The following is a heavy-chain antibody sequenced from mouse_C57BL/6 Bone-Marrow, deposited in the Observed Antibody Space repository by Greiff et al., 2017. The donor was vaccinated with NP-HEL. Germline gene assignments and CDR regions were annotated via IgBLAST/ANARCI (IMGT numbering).Heavy chain of an antibody. Sequence: QVQLKQPGAELVMPGASVKLSCKASGYTFTSYWMHWVKQRPGQGLEWIGEIDPSDSYTNYNQKFKGKSTLTVDKSSSTAYMQLSSLTSEDSAVYYCARSGGLRRAMDYWGQGTSVTVSS. D-gene: IGHD2-4*01. CDR3: ARSGGLRRAMDY. CDR2: IDPSDSYT. CDR1: GYTFTSYW. V-gene: IGHV1-69*01. J-gene: IGHJ4*01.